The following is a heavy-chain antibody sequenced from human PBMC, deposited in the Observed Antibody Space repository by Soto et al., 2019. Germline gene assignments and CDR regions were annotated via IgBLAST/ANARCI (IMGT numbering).Heavy chain of an antibody. J-gene: IGHJ5*02. CDR3: ATSYDSGFDP. Sequence: ASVKVSCKASGYTFTSYGISWLRQAPGQGLEWMGWISVYNGNTDYAQKFQGRVTMTTDTSTSTAYMELRSLRSDDTAVYYCATSYDSGFDPWGQGTLVTVSS. V-gene: IGHV1-18*04. D-gene: IGHD5-12*01. CDR2: ISVYNGNT. CDR1: GYTFTSYG.